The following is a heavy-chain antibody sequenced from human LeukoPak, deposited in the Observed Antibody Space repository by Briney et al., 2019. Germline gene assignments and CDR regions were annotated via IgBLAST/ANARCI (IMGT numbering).Heavy chain of an antibody. CDR2: IIPILGIA. V-gene: IGHV1-69*04. CDR1: GGTFSSYA. D-gene: IGHD3-22*01. Sequence: ASVKVSCKASGGTFSSYAISWVRQAPGQGLEWMGRIIPILGIANYAQKFQGRVTITADKSTSTAYMELSSLRSEDTAVYYCARAPDSSGYYYYYYGMDVWGQGTTVTVSS. J-gene: IGHJ6*02. CDR3: ARAPDSSGYYYYYYGMDV.